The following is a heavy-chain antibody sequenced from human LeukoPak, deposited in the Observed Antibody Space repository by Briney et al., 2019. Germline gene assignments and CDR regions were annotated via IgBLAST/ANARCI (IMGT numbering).Heavy chain of an antibody. D-gene: IGHD3-10*01. CDR2: IIPILGIA. J-gene: IGHJ4*02. CDR1: GYTFTSYG. V-gene: IGHV1-69*04. CDR3: ARSGITMVRGVIITRFDY. Sequence: SVKVSCKASGYTFTSYGISWVRQAPGQGLEWMGRIIPILGIANYAQKFQGRVTITADKSTSTAYMELSSLRSEDTAVYYCARSGITMVRGVIITRFDYWGQGTLVTVSS.